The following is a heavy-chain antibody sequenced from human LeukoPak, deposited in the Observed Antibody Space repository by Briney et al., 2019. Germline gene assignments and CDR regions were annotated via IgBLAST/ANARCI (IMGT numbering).Heavy chain of an antibody. D-gene: IGHD3-3*01. J-gene: IGHJ4*02. Sequence: PSETLSLTCTVSGGSISSSSYYWGWIRQPPGKGLEWIGSIYYSGSTNYNPSLKSRVTISVDTSKNQFSLKLSSVTAADTAVYYCARHAIYDFWSGNDYWGQGTLVTVSS. V-gene: IGHV4-39*01. CDR2: IYYSGST. CDR3: ARHAIYDFWSGNDY. CDR1: GGSISSSSYY.